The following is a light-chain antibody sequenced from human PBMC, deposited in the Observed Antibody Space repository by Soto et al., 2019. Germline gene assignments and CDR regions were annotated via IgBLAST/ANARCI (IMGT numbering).Light chain of an antibody. CDR2: DAS. V-gene: IGKV3-11*01. CDR3: QQRSKWPIT. CDR1: QSVSTY. J-gene: IGKJ5*01. Sequence: EIVLTQSPANLSLSPGERATLSCRASQSVSTYLAWYQQKPGQAPRLFIYDASNRATGIPARFSGSGSGTGFTLTISSLEPEDFAVYYCQQRSKWPITFGQGTRLAIK.